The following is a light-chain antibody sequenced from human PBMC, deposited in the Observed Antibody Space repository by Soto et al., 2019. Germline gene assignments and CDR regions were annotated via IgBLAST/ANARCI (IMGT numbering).Light chain of an antibody. CDR1: SSDIGGYNY. CDR3: ISYAGRNKLRV. J-gene: IGLJ2*01. V-gene: IGLV2-8*01. Sequence: QSALTQPPSASGSPGQSVTISCTGTSSDIGGYNYVSWYQQHPGKAPKLMIYEVIKPPSGVPDRYSGSKSCNTASLTVSGPQAEDEADYVCISYAGRNKLRVFGGGTKLTVL. CDR2: EVI.